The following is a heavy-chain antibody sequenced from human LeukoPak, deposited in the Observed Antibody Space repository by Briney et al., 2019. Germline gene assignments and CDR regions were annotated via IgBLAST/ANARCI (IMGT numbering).Heavy chain of an antibody. CDR1: GFTVSSNY. CDR3: AKDQSSGWSKEDY. Sequence: GGSLRLSCAASGFTVSSNYMSWVRQAPGKGLEWVSAISGSGGSTYYADSVKGRFTISRDNSKNTLYLQMNSLRAEDTAVYYCAKDQSSGWSKEDYWGQGTLVTVSS. V-gene: IGHV3-23*01. D-gene: IGHD6-19*01. J-gene: IGHJ4*02. CDR2: ISGSGGST.